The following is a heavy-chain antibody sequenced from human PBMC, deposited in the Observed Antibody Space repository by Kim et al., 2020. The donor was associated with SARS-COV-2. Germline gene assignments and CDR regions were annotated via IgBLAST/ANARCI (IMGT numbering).Heavy chain of an antibody. J-gene: IGHJ4*01. Sequence: GGSLRLSCAASGFTFSSYGMHWVRQAPDKGLEWVAVISYDGSNKYYADSVKGRFTISRDNSKNTLYLQMNSLRAEDTAVYYCAKGSPIVATRGYFDYWG. CDR3: AKGSPIVATRGYFDY. CDR1: GFTFSSYG. CDR2: ISYDGSNK. D-gene: IGHD5-12*01. V-gene: IGHV3-30*18.